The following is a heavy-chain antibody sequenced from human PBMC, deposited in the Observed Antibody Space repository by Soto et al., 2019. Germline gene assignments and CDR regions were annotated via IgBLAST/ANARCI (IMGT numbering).Heavy chain of an antibody. CDR3: ANSAYYDFASGFDV. J-gene: IGHJ4*02. Sequence: EVQLLESGGGLVQPGGSLRLSCAASGFTFSSYAMSWVRQAPGMGLEWVSSISGSGGGVYYADSGKGRFTISRDNSKNTLFLQMNSLRVEDTAVYYCANSAYYDFASGFDVWGQGTLVTVSS. D-gene: IGHD3-3*01. CDR2: ISGSGGGV. V-gene: IGHV3-23*01. CDR1: GFTFSSYA.